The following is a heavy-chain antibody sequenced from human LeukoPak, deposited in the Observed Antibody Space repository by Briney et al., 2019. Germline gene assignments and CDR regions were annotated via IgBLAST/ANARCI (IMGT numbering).Heavy chain of an antibody. CDR1: GFTFSDYY. CDR3: ARGEWELLYYFDY. Sequence: GGSLRLSCAASGFTFSDYYMSWLRQAPGKGLEWVSYISSSGSTIYYADSVKGRFTISRDNAKNSLYLQMNSLRAEDTAVYYCARGEWELLYYFDYWGQGTLVTVSS. D-gene: IGHD1-26*01. V-gene: IGHV3-11*01. J-gene: IGHJ4*02. CDR2: ISSSGSTI.